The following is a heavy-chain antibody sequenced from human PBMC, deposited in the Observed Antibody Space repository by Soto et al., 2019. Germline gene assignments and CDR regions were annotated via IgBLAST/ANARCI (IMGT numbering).Heavy chain of an antibody. CDR1: GFTFTNYG. J-gene: IGHJ4*02. Sequence: QLQLVQSGSEVKKPGASVKVSCKTSGFTFTNYGFTWVRQAPGKGLEWMGWSSALNGFTNYAQDFQGRVTLTTDSSTNTAYMELRGLRSDDTAFYYCAATTRIAIGLRVWGQGTLVSVAP. D-gene: IGHD6-13*01. CDR2: SSALNGFT. CDR3: AATTRIAIGLRV. V-gene: IGHV1-18*01.